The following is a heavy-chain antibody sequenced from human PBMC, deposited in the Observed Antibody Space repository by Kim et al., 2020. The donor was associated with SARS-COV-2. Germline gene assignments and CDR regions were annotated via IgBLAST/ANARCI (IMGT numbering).Heavy chain of an antibody. V-gene: IGHV3-9*01. CDR2: ISWNSGSI. J-gene: IGHJ6*02. D-gene: IGHD6-6*01. CDR1: GFTFGDYA. Sequence: GGSLRLSCAASGFTFGDYAMHWVRQAPGKGLEWVSGISWNSGSIGYADSVKGRFTISRDNAKNSLYLQMNSLRAEDTALYYCAKDLNLAARLALFYGGMDVWGQGTTVTVSS. CDR3: AKDLNLAARLALFYGGMDV.